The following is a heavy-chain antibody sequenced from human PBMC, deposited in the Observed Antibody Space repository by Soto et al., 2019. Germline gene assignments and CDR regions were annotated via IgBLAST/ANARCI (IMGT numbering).Heavy chain of an antibody. V-gene: IGHV6-1*01. CDR3: AREEGIAVAGTNYYYGMDV. CDR1: GDSVSSNSAA. CDR2: TNYRSKWYN. J-gene: IGHJ6*02. D-gene: IGHD6-19*01. Sequence: PSQTLSLTCAISGDSVSSNSAAWNWIRQSPSRGLEWLGRTNYRSKWYNDYAVSVKSRTTINPDTSKNQFSLQLNSVTPEDTAVYYCAREEGIAVAGTNYYYGMDVWGQGTTVTVSS.